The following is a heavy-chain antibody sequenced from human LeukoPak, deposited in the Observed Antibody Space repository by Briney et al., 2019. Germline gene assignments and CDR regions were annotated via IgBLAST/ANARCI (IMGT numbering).Heavy chain of an antibody. Sequence: KSSETLSLTCTVSGGSISSYYWSWIRQPAGKGLEWIGRIYTSGSTNYNPSLKSRVTMSVDTSKNQFSLKLSSVTAADTAVYYCAREPMVRGVIHFDYWGQGTLVTVSS. V-gene: IGHV4-4*07. D-gene: IGHD3-10*01. CDR2: IYTSGST. J-gene: IGHJ4*02. CDR1: GGSISSYY. CDR3: AREPMVRGVIHFDY.